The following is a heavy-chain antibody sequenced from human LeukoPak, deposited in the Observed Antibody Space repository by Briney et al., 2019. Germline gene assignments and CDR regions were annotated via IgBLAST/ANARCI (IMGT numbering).Heavy chain of an antibody. CDR2: IKQDGSEK. J-gene: IGHJ4*02. V-gene: IGHV3-7*01. CDR3: AREIQPNYYDSSGYLDY. D-gene: IGHD3-22*01. Sequence: PGGSLRLSCAASGFTFSSYWMSWVRQAPGKGLEWVANIKQDGSEKYYVDSVKGRFTISRDNAKNSLYLQMNSLRAEDTAVYYCAREIQPNYYDSSGYLDYWGQGTLATVSS. CDR1: GFTFSSYW.